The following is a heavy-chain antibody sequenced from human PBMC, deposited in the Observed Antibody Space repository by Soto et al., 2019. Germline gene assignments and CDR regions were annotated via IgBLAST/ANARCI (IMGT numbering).Heavy chain of an antibody. CDR3: ARGVPFDY. J-gene: IGHJ4*02. Sequence: QITLKASGPTLLKPTETLTLTCTFSEFSLSTSGVAVGWIRQPPGKALEWLALIYWDDDKRYSPSLKSRLTITKATSKNPVVLTMTNMDPADTATYYCARGVPFDYWGQGTLVTVSS. CDR1: EFSLSTSGVA. V-gene: IGHV2-5*02. CDR2: IYWDDDK. D-gene: IGHD3-10*01.